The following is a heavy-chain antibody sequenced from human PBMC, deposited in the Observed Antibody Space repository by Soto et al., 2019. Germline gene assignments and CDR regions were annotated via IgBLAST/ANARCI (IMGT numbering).Heavy chain of an antibody. V-gene: IGHV3-72*01. CDR1: GFTFSDHY. CDR3: ARVGDIISSCDY. CDR2: SRNKANSYTT. Sequence: EVQLVESGGGLVQPGGSLRLSCAASGFTFSDHYMDWVRQAPGKGLEWIGRSRNKANSYTTSYAASVKGSFTISRDESKNSLYLQMNSLKTEDTVVYYCARVGDIISSCDYWGQGSLVTVSS. D-gene: IGHD6-13*01. J-gene: IGHJ4*02.